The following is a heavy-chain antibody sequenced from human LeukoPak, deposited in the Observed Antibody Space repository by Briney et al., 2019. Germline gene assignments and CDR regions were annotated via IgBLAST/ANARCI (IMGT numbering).Heavy chain of an antibody. V-gene: IGHV3-33*01. CDR2: IWYDGSNK. J-gene: IGHJ4*02. Sequence: PGGSLRLSCAASGFTFSSYGMHWVRQAPGKGLEWVAVIWYDGSNKYYADSVKGRFTISRDNSKNTLFLQMNSLRVEDTAVYYCARRFDSWGQGTLVTVSS. CDR3: ARRFDS. CDR1: GFTFSSYG.